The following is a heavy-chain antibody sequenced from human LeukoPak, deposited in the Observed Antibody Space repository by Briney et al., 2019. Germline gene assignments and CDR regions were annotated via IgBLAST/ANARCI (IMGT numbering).Heavy chain of an antibody. CDR2: ISGSGGST. Sequence: QPGGSLRLSCAASGFTFSSYAMSWVRQAPGKGLEWVSGISGSGGSTYYAGSVKGRFTISRDNSKNTLYLQMSSLRAEDTAVYYCAKEPGDYGSGTNFDYWGQGTLVTVSS. J-gene: IGHJ4*02. CDR3: AKEPGDYGSGTNFDY. V-gene: IGHV3-23*01. CDR1: GFTFSSYA. D-gene: IGHD3-10*01.